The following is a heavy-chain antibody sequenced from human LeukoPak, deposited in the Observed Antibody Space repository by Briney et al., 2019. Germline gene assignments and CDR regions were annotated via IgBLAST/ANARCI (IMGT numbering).Heavy chain of an antibody. V-gene: IGHV3-33*01. Sequence: PGGSLRLSCAASGFSLSNYGLHWVRQGPGKGLEWLAVINYDGSNRYYADSVKGRFTISKDSSENTLYLQMNSLRADDTAMYYCARWGGTRQFYFDYWGRGTLATVSS. CDR1: GFSLSNYG. CDR2: INYDGSNR. CDR3: ARWGGTRQFYFDY. D-gene: IGHD3-16*01. J-gene: IGHJ4*02.